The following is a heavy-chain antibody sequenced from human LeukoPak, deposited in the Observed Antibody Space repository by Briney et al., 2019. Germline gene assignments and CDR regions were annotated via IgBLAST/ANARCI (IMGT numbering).Heavy chain of an antibody. D-gene: IGHD4-17*01. CDR1: GYTFSTYW. Sequence: GGSLRLSCAASGYTFSTYWMHWVRQGPGKGLVWVSRINEDGTSTSYAESVRGRFTISRDNAKNTLYLQMNSLRAEDAAVYYCARDPGAYGDYVFRYFYYYGMDVWGQGTTVTVSS. CDR2: INEDGTST. CDR3: ARDPGAYGDYVFRYFYYYGMDV. V-gene: IGHV3-74*01. J-gene: IGHJ6*02.